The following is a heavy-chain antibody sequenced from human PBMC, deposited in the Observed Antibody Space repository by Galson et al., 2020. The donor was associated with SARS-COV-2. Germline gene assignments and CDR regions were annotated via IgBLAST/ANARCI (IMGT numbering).Heavy chain of an antibody. CDR3: ATGPPRDLNWFDP. V-gene: IGHV1-24*01. CDR2: FDPEDGET. Sequence: ASVKVSCKVSGYTLTALSMHWVRQAPGKGLERMGGFDPEDGETIYAQKFQGRVTMTEDTSTDTAYMELSSLRSEDTAVYYCATGPPRDLNWFDPWGQGTLVTVSS. D-gene: IGHD3-10*01. CDR1: GYTLTALS. J-gene: IGHJ5*02.